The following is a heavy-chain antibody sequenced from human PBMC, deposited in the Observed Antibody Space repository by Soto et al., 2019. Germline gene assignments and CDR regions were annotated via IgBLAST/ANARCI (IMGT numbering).Heavy chain of an antibody. V-gene: IGHV3-23*01. CDR2: ISGSGGST. Sequence: GGSLRLSCAASGFTFSSYAMSWVRQAPGKGLEWVSAISGSGGSTYYADSVKGRFTISRDNSKNTLYLQMNSLRAEDTAVYYCAKFRGDSSGWYGDDAFDIWGQGTMVTVSS. CDR3: AKFRGDSSGWYGDDAFDI. CDR1: GFTFSSYA. J-gene: IGHJ3*02. D-gene: IGHD6-19*01.